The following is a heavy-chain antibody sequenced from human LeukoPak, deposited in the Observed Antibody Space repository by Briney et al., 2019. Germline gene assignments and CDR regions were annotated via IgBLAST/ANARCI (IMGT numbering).Heavy chain of an antibody. V-gene: IGHV1-2*02. J-gene: IGHJ6*02. CDR2: INPNSGGT. CDR3: ARDRSGPTNYYYGMDV. CDR1: GYTFTGYY. D-gene: IGHD6-19*01. Sequence: ASVKVSCKASGYTFTGYYMHWVRQAPGQGLEWMGWINPNSGGTNYAQKFRGRVTMTRDTSISTAYMELSRLRSDDTAVYYCARDRSGPTNYYYGMDVWGQGTTVTVSS.